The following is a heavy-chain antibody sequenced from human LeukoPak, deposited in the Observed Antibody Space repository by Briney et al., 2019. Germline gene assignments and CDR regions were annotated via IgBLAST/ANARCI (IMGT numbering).Heavy chain of an antibody. J-gene: IGHJ1*01. V-gene: IGHV3-21*01. CDR3: ATYSSSNGREFQY. CDR2: ISGGSDHI. Sequence: GFLRLSCAASGFTFSTYNMYWVRQAPGKGLEWVSSISGGSDHIYYADPVKGRFTISRDNAKNSLYLQMNSLRAEDTAVYYCATYSSSNGREFQYWGQGTLVTVSS. D-gene: IGHD2-2*01. CDR1: GFTFSTYN.